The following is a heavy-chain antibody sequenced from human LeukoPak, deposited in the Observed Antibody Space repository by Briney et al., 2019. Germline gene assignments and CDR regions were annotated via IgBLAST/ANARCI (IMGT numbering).Heavy chain of an antibody. CDR3: ARLRYFDWLILPDAFDI. CDR1: GYTFTSYY. CDR2: INPSGGST. J-gene: IGHJ3*02. Sequence: ASVKVSCKASGYTFTSYYMHWVRQAPGQGLEWMGIINPSGGSTSYAQKFQGRVTMTTDTSTSTAYMELRSLRSDDTAVYYCARLRYFDWLILPDAFDIWGQGTMVTVSS. V-gene: IGHV1-46*01. D-gene: IGHD3-9*01.